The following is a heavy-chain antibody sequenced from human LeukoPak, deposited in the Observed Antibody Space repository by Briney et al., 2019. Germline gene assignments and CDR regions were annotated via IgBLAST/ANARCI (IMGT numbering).Heavy chain of an antibody. CDR1: GFTVTTKS. CDR3: ASARESCIGSSCYEYFHH. V-gene: IGHV3-53*01. CDR2: FYSPGST. D-gene: IGHD2-2*01. Sequence: GGSLRLSCAASGFTVTTKSMAWVRQAPGRGLEWVSVFYSPGSTYYADSVHGRFTISRDTSLNTLFLQMNSLRVEDTAVNYCASARESCIGSSCYEYFHHWGQGTPLTVSS. J-gene: IGHJ1*01.